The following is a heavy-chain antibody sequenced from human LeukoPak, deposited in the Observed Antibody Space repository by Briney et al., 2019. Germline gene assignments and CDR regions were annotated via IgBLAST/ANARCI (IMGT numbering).Heavy chain of an antibody. V-gene: IGHV3-30*18. J-gene: IGHJ4*02. CDR1: GFTFSSYG. CDR3: AKDSPPVVVITTPPDY. D-gene: IGHD3-22*01. CDR2: ISYDGSNK. Sequence: GGSLRLSCAASGFTFSSYGMHWVRQAPGKGLEWVAVISYDGSNKYYADSVKGRFTISRDNSKNTLYLQMNSLRAEDTAVYYCAKDSPPVVVITTPPDYWGQGTLVTVSS.